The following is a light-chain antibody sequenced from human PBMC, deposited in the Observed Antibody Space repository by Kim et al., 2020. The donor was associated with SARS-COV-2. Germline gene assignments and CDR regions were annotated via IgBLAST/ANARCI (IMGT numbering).Light chain of an antibody. CDR3: QHYNSYPYT. CDR1: ESISTW. J-gene: IGKJ2*01. V-gene: IGKV1-5*01. Sequence: SASVGDGVPITCRASESISTWLAWYQQKAGKAPKLLIYDASSLESGVPSRFSGSGSGTEFTLTISSLQPDDFATYYCQHYNSYPYTFGQVTKLEI. CDR2: DAS.